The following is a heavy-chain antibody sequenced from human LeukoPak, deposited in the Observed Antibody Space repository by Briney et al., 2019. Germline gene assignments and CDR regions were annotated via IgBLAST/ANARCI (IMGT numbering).Heavy chain of an antibody. D-gene: IGHD3-10*01. V-gene: IGHV1-18*01. Sequence: VKISCNASGYPLSSYCISRGRQAPGQGVAWVGWISAYNGNTNYAQQLQGRVTMTTDTSTSTAYMELRSLRSDDTAVYYCARQRSGSYYTRGYFQHWGQGTLVTVSS. CDR2: ISAYNGNT. CDR1: GYPLSSYC. CDR3: ARQRSGSYYTRGYFQH. J-gene: IGHJ1*01.